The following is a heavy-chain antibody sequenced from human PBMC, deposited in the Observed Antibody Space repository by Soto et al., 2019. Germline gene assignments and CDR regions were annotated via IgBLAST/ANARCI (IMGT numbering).Heavy chain of an antibody. CDR3: ARVHVMVVAGSTFDY. CDR2: IYHGGTT. D-gene: IGHD6-19*01. V-gene: IGHV4-38-2*02. Sequence: LTCTVSGYSISRGSYWAWIRQPPGKGPEWIASIYHGGTTFYNPSLKSRITISVDTSNNQFSLKLTSVTAADTAVYYCARVHVMVVAGSTFDYWGNGTPVTVSS. J-gene: IGHJ4*01. CDR1: GYSISRGSY.